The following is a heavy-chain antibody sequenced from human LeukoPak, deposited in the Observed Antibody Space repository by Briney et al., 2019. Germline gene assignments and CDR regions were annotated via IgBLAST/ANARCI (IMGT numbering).Heavy chain of an antibody. Sequence: SETLSLTCTVSGGSISSYYWSWIRQPPGKGLEWIGNIYYSGSTNHNPSLKRRVTISVDKSKNQFSLKLSSVTAADTAMYYCAREQGQWLVRAFDIWGQGTMVTVSS. CDR3: AREQGQWLVRAFDI. V-gene: IGHV4-59*01. CDR1: GGSISSYY. J-gene: IGHJ3*02. CDR2: IYYSGST. D-gene: IGHD6-19*01.